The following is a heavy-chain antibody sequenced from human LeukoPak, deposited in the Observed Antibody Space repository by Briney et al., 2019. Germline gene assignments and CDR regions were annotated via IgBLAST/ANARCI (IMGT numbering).Heavy chain of an antibody. D-gene: IGHD5-12*01. CDR1: GYTFTNYA. V-gene: IGHV1-3*01. CDR3: ARQGYDNWYFDL. CDR2: INAGNGNT. J-gene: IGHJ2*01. Sequence: ASVKVSCKTSGYTFTNYAMHWVRQAPGQRLEWMGWINAGNGNTKYSQKFQGRVTITRDTSASTAYMELSSLRSEDTAVYYCARQGYDNWYFDLWGRGTLVTVSS.